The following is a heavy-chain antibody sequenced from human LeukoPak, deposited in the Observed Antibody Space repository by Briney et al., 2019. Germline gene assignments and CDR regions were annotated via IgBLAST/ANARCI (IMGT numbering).Heavy chain of an antibody. J-gene: IGHJ4*02. CDR1: GGSISSSY. CDR3: ARDPNSAL. V-gene: IGHV4-4*07. CDR2: VYTSGST. Sequence: PSETLSLTCTVSGGSISSSYWSWIRQPAGKGLEWIGRVYTSGSTNYNYNPSLKSRLTMSVDTSKNQFSLKLSSVTAADTAVYYCARDPNSALWGQGTLVTDSS. D-gene: IGHD2-21*01.